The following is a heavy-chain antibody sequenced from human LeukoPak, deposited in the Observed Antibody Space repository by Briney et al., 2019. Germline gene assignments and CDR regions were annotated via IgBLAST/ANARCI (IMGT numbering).Heavy chain of an antibody. CDR3: ARLGVGATRDAFDI. V-gene: IGHV3-20*04. CDR2: INWNGGST. CDR1: GFTFDDYG. J-gene: IGHJ3*02. Sequence: GGSLRLSCAASGFTFDDYGMSWVRRAPGKGLEWVSGINWNGGSTGYADSVKGRFTISRDNAKNSLYLQMNSLRAEDTALYYCARLGVGATRDAFDIWGQGTMVTVSS. D-gene: IGHD1-26*01.